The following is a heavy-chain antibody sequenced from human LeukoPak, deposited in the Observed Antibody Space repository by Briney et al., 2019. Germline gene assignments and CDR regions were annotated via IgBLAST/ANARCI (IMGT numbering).Heavy chain of an antibody. CDR2: ISGSGGST. CDR1: GFTFSSYA. J-gene: IGHJ4*02. D-gene: IGHD6-6*01. V-gene: IGHV3-23*01. Sequence: RPGGSLRLSCAASGFTFSSYAMHWVRQAPGKGLEWVSAISGSGGSTYYADSVKGRFTISRDNSKNTLYLQMNSLRAEDTAVYYCAKWIGSSSSFDYWGQGTLVTVSS. CDR3: AKWIGSSSSFDY.